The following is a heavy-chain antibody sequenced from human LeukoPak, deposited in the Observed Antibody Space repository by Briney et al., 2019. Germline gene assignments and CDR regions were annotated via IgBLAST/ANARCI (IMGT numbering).Heavy chain of an antibody. CDR1: GGTFSSYA. CDR2: IIPIFGTA. Sequence: SVKVSCKASGGTFSSYAISWVRQAPGQGLEWMGGIIPIFGTANYAQKFQGRVTINADKSTSTAYMELSSLRSEDTAVYYCARGPLRYFDWLWAPNWFDPWGQGTLVTVSS. D-gene: IGHD3-9*01. J-gene: IGHJ5*02. V-gene: IGHV1-69*06. CDR3: ARGPLRYFDWLWAPNWFDP.